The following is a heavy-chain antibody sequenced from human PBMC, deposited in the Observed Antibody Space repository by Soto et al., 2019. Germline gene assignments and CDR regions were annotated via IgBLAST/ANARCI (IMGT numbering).Heavy chain of an antibody. CDR1: GFTFFTYA. CDR2: ITDTGVST. V-gene: IGHV3-23*01. Sequence: PGGSLRLSCTASGFTFFTYAMTWVRQAPRKGLEWVSSITDTGVSTYYADSVKGRFTISRDNAKNSLYLEMNSLRAEDTAVYYCARESEDLTSNFDYWGQGTLVTVSS. CDR3: ARESEDLTSNFDY. J-gene: IGHJ4*02.